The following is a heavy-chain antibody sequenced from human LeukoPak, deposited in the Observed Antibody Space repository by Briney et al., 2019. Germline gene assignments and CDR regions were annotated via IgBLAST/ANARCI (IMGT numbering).Heavy chain of an antibody. D-gene: IGHD2-21*01. CDR3: ASFGISWRSSY. J-gene: IGHJ4*02. CDR1: GFSFSSHW. Sequence: GGSLRLSCAASGFSFSSHWVHWVRQAPGKRLVWVSRISDDGSYTSNVDSVKGRFTFSRDNVNNMLYLHMNSLRAEDTAVYYCASFGISWRSSYWGQGTPVTVSS. CDR2: ISDDGSYT. V-gene: IGHV3-74*01.